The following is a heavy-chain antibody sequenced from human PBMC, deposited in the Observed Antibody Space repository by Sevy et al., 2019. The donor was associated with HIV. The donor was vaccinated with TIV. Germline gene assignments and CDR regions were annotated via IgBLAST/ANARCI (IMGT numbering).Heavy chain of an antibody. CDR1: GYTFTSYG. V-gene: IGHV1-18*01. Sequence: ASVMVSCKASGYTFTSYGISWARQAPGQGLEWMGWISVYNGNTNYAQKLQARVTMTTDTSTSTAYMELRSLRSDDTAVYYCVRAGYYSGFYDILTGLDYWGQGTLVTVSS. CDR2: ISVYNGNT. D-gene: IGHD3-9*01. CDR3: VRAGYYSGFYDILTGLDY. J-gene: IGHJ4*02.